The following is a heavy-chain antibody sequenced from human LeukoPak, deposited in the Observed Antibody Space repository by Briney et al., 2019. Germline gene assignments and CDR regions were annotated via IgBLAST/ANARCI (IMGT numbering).Heavy chain of an antibody. CDR2: IKQDGSEK. V-gene: IGHV3-7*01. D-gene: IGHD2-15*01. CDR3: ARHWYCSGGFCSFDY. J-gene: IGHJ4*02. CDR1: GFTFTNFW. Sequence: GGSLRLSCAASGFTFTNFWMTWVRQAPGKGLEWVATIKQDGSEKYYVDSVRGRFTISRDNAKNSIYMQMNSLRAEDTAVYYCARHWYCSGGFCSFDYWGQGTLVTVSS.